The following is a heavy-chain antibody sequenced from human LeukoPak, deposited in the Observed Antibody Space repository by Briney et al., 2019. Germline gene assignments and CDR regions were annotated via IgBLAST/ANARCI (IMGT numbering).Heavy chain of an antibody. J-gene: IGHJ4*02. V-gene: IGHV4-39*07. Sequence: SGTLSLTCTVSGGSISSSSYYWGWIRQPPGKGLEWIGSIYYSGSTYYNPSLKSRVTISVDTSKNQFSLKLSSVTAADTAVYYCAREPSSSPIDYWGQGTLVTVSS. CDR2: IYYSGST. D-gene: IGHD6-13*01. CDR3: AREPSSSPIDY. CDR1: GGSISSSSYY.